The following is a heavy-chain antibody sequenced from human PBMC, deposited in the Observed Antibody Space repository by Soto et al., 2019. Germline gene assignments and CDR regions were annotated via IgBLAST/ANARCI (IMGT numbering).Heavy chain of an antibody. Sequence: EVQLLESGGGLVQPGGSLRLSCAASGFTFSSYAMSWVRQAPGKGLEWVSAISGSGGSTYYADSVKGRFTISRDNSKNTLYLQMNSLRAEDTAVYYCAKSAIVVYRGDWYFDLWGRGTLVTVSS. D-gene: IGHD2-15*01. V-gene: IGHV3-23*01. J-gene: IGHJ2*01. CDR3: AKSAIVVYRGDWYFDL. CDR2: ISGSGGST. CDR1: GFTFSSYA.